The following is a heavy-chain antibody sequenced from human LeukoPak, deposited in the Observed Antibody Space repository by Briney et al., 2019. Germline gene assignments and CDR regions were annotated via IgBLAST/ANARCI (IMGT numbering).Heavy chain of an antibody. CDR1: GFTVSSSF. J-gene: IGHJ4*02. CDR2: LYRVGDT. Sequence: GGSLRLSCAASGFTVSSSFMSWVRQAPGKGLEWVAVLYRVGDTYYRDSVKGRFTISRDNSKNTLYLQMNSLRAEDTAVYYCARGDSSGWYQEWGQGTLVTVSS. V-gene: IGHV3-66*01. CDR3: ARGDSSGWYQE. D-gene: IGHD6-19*01.